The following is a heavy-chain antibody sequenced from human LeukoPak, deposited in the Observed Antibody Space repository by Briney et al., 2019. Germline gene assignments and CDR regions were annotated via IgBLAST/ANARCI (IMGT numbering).Heavy chain of an antibody. CDR3: ARVRGTGTTEN. J-gene: IGHJ4*02. CDR2: ISYSGNT. D-gene: IGHD1-7*01. V-gene: IGHV4-59*01. CDR1: GGSISGYY. Sequence: SETLSLTCTVSGGSISGYYWTWIRQPPGKGLEWIAYISYSGNTNYNPSLKSRVNLSVDTSKNQFSLQLRSVTAADTAVYYCARVRGTGTTENWGEGTLVTVYS.